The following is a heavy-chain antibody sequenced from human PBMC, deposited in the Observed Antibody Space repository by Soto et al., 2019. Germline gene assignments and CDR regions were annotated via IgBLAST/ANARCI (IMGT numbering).Heavy chain of an antibody. Sequence: SVKVSCKASGGTFRNYGIGWVRQAPGQGLEWMGGIIPVFGTTNYAQKFQGRVTITADESTSTAYIEVSSLRSEDTAMFYCGRYCSGGSCHTLDYYGMGVWGQGTTVTVSS. J-gene: IGHJ6*02. D-gene: IGHD2-15*01. CDR3: GRYCSGGSCHTLDYYGMGV. CDR2: IIPVFGTT. CDR1: GGTFRNYG. V-gene: IGHV1-69*13.